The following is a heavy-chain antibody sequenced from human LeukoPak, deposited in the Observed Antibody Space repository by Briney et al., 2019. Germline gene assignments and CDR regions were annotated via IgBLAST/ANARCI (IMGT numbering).Heavy chain of an antibody. D-gene: IGHD4-17*01. CDR3: ARTEHYGDHGDWFDP. Sequence: GASVKVSCKASGYTFTSYYMHWVRQAPGQGLEWMGIINPSGGSTSYAQKFQGRVTMTRDTSTSTAYMELRSLRSDDTAVYYCARTEHYGDHGDWFDPWGQGTLVTVSS. V-gene: IGHV1-46*01. CDR2: INPSGGST. J-gene: IGHJ5*02. CDR1: GYTFTSYY.